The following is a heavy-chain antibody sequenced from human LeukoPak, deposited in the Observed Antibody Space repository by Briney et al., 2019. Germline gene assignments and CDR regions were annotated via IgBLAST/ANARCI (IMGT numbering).Heavy chain of an antibody. J-gene: IGHJ4*02. CDR3: ARLSGESTIYDY. CDR1: EFTFARHW. D-gene: IGHD5/OR15-5a*01. CDR2: IRQDGGAK. V-gene: IGHV3-7*01. Sequence: GGSLRLSCVASEFTFARHWMSWVRQAPGKPLEWVATIRQDGGAKYYLDSVKGRFIISRDNARNSLSLQMDSLRVEDTAVYYCARLSGESTIYDYWGQGTLVTVSS.